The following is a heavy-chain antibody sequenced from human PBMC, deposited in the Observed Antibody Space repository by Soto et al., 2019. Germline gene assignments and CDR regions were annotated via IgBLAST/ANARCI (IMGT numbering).Heavy chain of an antibody. J-gene: IGHJ6*04. CDR1: GFTFTSSA. V-gene: IGHV1-58*01. Sequence: SVKVSCKASGFTFTSSAVQWVRQARGQRLEWIGWIVVGSGNTNYAQKFQERVTITRDMSTSTAYMELSSLRSEDTAVYYCSQPAMLGYCGKDVWGKGNTVTVSS. D-gene: IGHD3-16*01. CDR3: SQPAMLGYCGKDV. CDR2: IVVGSGNT.